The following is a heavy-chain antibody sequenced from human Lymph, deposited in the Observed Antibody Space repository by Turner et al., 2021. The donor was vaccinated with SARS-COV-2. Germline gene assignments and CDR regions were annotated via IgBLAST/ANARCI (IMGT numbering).Heavy chain of an antibody. V-gene: IGHV3-48*02. J-gene: IGHJ6*02. CDR1: GFTFSSYS. CDR2: ISISSSTI. D-gene: IGHD2-15*01. CDR3: ARDRGGYGAYYYGMDV. Sequence: EVQLVESGGGLVQLGGSPRLSCSASGFTFSSYSMNWVRQAPGKGLEWVSYISISSSTIYYADSVKGRFTISRDNAKNSLYLQMNSLRDEDTAVYYCARDRGGYGAYYYGMDVWGQGTTVTVSS.